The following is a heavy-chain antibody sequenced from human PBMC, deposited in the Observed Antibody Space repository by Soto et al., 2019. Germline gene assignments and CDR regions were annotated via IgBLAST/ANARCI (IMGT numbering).Heavy chain of an antibody. Sequence: QVQLVQSGAEVKRPGASVKVSCKASGYTFTSYGISWVRQAPGQGLEWMGWISADNGNTIYAQKLQGRATITTDTSTSTAYMALRSLRSDATAVYSCARVEDVLLFDSWGQGTLVTVSS. CDR3: ARVEDVLLFDS. CDR1: GYTFTSYG. CDR2: ISADNGNT. J-gene: IGHJ4*02. D-gene: IGHD3-10*01. V-gene: IGHV1-18*01.